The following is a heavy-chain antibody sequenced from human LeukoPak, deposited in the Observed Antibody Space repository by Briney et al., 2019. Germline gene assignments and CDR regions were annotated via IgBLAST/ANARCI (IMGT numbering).Heavy chain of an antibody. CDR1: GFSLSNARMG. D-gene: IGHD6-19*01. CDR2: IFSNDEK. Sequence: SGPVLVKPTETLTLTCTVSGFSLSNARMGVSWIRQPPGKALEWLAHIFSNDEKSYSTSLKSRLTISKDTSRSQVVLTMTNMDPVDTATYYCARIWIAVAGPGVDYWGQGTLVTVSS. CDR3: ARIWIAVAGPGVDY. V-gene: IGHV2-26*01. J-gene: IGHJ4*02.